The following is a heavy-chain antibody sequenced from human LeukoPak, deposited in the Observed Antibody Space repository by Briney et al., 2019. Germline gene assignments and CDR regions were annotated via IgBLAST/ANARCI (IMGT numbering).Heavy chain of an antibody. CDR1: GGTFSSYA. D-gene: IGHD3-9*01. V-gene: IGHV1-69*04. CDR3: ARVTAGSISNWFDP. Sequence: SVKVSFKASGGTFSSYAISWVRQAPGQGLEWMGRIIPILGIANYAQKFQGRVTITADKSTSTAYMELSSLRSEDTAVYYCARVTAGSISNWFDPWGQGTLVTVSS. CDR2: IIPILGIA. J-gene: IGHJ5*02.